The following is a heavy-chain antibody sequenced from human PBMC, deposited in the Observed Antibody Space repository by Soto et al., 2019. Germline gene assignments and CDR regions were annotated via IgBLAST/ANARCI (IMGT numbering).Heavy chain of an antibody. CDR1: GGSVSRGGYY. CDR3: GRGYDFWSGYFGWFDP. Sequence: SETLSLTCSVSGGSVSRGGYYWSWIRQLPGRGLEWIGSIYYSGSTYYNPSLKSRVTISVDTSKNQFSLKLSSVTAADTAVYYCGRGYDFWSGYFGWFDPWGQGTLVTVSS. V-gene: IGHV4-39*01. CDR2: IYYSGST. J-gene: IGHJ5*02. D-gene: IGHD3-3*01.